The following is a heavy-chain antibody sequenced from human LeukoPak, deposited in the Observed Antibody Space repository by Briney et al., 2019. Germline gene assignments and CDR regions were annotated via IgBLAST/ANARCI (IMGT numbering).Heavy chain of an antibody. CDR1: GYTFTSYA. CDR2: INAGNGNT. CDR3: ARGIAARPDDYYYMDV. J-gene: IGHJ6*03. V-gene: IGHV1-3*03. D-gene: IGHD6-6*01. Sequence: ASVKVSCKASGYTFTSYAMHWVRQAPGQRLEWMGWINAGNGNTKYSQEFQGRVTITRGTSASTAYMELSSLRSEDMAVYYCARGIAARPDDYYYMDVWGKGTTVTVSS.